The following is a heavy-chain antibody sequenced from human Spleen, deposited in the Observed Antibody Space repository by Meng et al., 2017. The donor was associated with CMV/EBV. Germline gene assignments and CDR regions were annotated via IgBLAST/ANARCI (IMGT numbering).Heavy chain of an antibody. J-gene: IGHJ6*02. Sequence: SETLSLTCTVSGGSISSYYWSWIRQPPGKGLEWIGYIYYSGSTNYNPSLKSRVTISVDTSKSQFSLKLSSVTAADTAVYYCARGRTGYCSSTSCHTHYGMDVWGQGTTVTVSS. D-gene: IGHD2-2*02. CDR2: IYYSGST. CDR1: GGSISSYY. V-gene: IGHV4-59*01. CDR3: ARGRTGYCSSTSCHTHYGMDV.